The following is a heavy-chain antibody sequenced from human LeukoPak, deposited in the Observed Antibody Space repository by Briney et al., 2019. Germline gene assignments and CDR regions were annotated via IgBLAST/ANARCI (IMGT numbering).Heavy chain of an antibody. CDR2: MYYRGTT. CDR1: GGSISSSSYH. D-gene: IGHD2-21*01. CDR3: AREYSRSVVAGSRPDL. Sequence: SETLALTCSVSGGSISSSSYHWGWIRQSPGKGLEWIGSMYYRGTTYENSSLKSRLTPSIDTSNNQFSLKLTSVTAADTAVYYCAREYSRSVVAGSRPDLWGQGLLVTVSS. V-gene: IGHV4-39*02. J-gene: IGHJ4*02.